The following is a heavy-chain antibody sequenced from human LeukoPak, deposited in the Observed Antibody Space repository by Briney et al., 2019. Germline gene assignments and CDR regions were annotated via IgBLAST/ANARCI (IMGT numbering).Heavy chain of an antibody. CDR1: GFTFSSYG. CDR3: AKGLGTIFDY. J-gene: IGHJ4*02. Sequence: GGSLRLSCAASGFTFSSYGMQWVRQAPGKGLEWVEFIRYDGSNKYYANSVKARFTISRDNFKNTLYLQTNSLRAEDTAVYYCAKGLGTIFDYWDQGTLVTVSS. V-gene: IGHV3-30*02. D-gene: IGHD3-3*01. CDR2: IRYDGSNK.